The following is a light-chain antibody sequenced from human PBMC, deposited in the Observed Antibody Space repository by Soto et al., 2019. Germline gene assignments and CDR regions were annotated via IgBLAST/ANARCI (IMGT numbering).Light chain of an antibody. J-gene: IGLJ2*01. CDR3: SSYTSSSTLV. CDR1: SSDVGGYNY. Sequence: QSALTQPASVSGSPGQSITISCTGTSSDVGGYNYVSWYQQHPGQAPKLMIYDVSNRPSGVSNRFSGSKSGNTASLTISGLQAEDVAAYYCSSYTSSSTLVFGGGTKLTVL. V-gene: IGLV2-14*01. CDR2: DVS.